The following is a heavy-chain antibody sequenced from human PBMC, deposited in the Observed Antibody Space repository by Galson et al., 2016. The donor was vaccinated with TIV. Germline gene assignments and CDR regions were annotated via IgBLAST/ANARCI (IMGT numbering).Heavy chain of an antibody. CDR3: ARVRSCGGDCYYFDY. Sequence: SLRLSCAASGFPFENYAMHWVRQPPGKGLEWVSGINWSSGSIGYADSVNGRFTISRDNAKKSLYLQMNSLRAEDTALYHCARVRSCGGDCYYFDYWGQGSLVTVSS. CDR2: INWSSGSI. CDR1: GFPFENYA. J-gene: IGHJ4*02. D-gene: IGHD2-21*02. V-gene: IGHV3-9*01.